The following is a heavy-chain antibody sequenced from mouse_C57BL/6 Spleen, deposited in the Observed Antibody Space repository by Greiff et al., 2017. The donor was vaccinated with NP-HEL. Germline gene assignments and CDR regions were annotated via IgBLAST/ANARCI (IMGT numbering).Heavy chain of an antibody. CDR2: IYPSDSET. D-gene: IGHD4-1*01. Sequence: VQLQQPGAELVRPGSSVKLSCKASGYTFTSYWMDWVKQRPGQGLEWIGNIYPSDSETHYNQKFKDKATLTVDKSSSTAYMKLSSLTSEDSAVYYCAREGLGDYFDYWGQGTTLTVSS. CDR1: GYTFTSYW. V-gene: IGHV1-61*01. CDR3: AREGLGDYFDY. J-gene: IGHJ2*01.